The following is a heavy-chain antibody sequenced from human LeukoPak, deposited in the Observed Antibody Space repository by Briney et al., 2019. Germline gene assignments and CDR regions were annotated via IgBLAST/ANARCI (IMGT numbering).Heavy chain of an antibody. D-gene: IGHD3-10*01. V-gene: IGHV3-23*01. CDR3: AKDQVFGYYGSGSYQNY. CDR2: ISGSGGST. Sequence: GALRLSCAASGFAFSSYAMSWVRQAPGKGLEWVSAISGSGGSTYYADSVKGRFTISRDNSKNTLYLQMNSLRAEDTAVYYCAKDQVFGYYGSGSYQNYWGQGTLVTVSS. J-gene: IGHJ4*02. CDR1: GFAFSSYA.